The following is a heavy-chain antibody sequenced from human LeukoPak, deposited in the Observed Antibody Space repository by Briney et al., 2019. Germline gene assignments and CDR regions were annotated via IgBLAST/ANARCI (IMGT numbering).Heavy chain of an antibody. V-gene: IGHV1-2*02. CDR1: EYTFTGYY. CDR3: ARDSGWYSFDC. Sequence: GASVKVSCRASEYTFTGYYMHWVRQAPGQGLEWMGWINPDSGGTDYAQNFQGRVTMTRDTSISTAYMELSRLRSDDTAVYYCARDSGWYSFDCWGQGTLVTVSS. CDR2: INPDSGGT. D-gene: IGHD6-19*01. J-gene: IGHJ4*02.